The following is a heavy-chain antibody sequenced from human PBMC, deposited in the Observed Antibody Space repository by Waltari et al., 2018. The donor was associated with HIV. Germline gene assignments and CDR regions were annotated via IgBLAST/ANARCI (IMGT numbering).Heavy chain of an antibody. CDR2: VDHRGST. D-gene: IGHD2-21*02. Sequence: QVRLEQWGAGLLKPSETLSLPCAVYGTSFTGYYWTWIRQFPGGGLQWIGDVDHRGSTHYNPSLKSRVSMSVYTFKPQFSLKLASVTAADTAVYYCANRISMTATDVFDVWGQGTLVSVSS. CDR3: ANRISMTATDVFDV. CDR1: GTSFTGYY. V-gene: IGHV4-34*01. J-gene: IGHJ3*01.